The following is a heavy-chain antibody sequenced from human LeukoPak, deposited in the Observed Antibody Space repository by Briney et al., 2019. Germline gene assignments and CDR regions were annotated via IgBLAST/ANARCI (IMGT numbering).Heavy chain of an antibody. CDR2: ISSGSNYI. CDR1: GFTFSSYS. CDR3: ARDFFADSSGYPAY. J-gene: IGHJ4*02. D-gene: IGHD3-22*01. V-gene: IGHV3-21*01. Sequence: GGSLRLSCAASGFTFSSYSMNWVRQAPGKGLEWVSSISSGSNYIDYADSVKGRFTISRDNAKNSLYLQMNSLRAEDTAVYYCARDFFADSSGYPAYWGQGTLVTVSS.